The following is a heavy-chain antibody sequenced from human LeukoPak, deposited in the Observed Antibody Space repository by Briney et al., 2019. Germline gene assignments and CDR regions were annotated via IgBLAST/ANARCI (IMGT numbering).Heavy chain of an antibody. V-gene: IGHV4-59*08. J-gene: IGHJ4*02. D-gene: IGHD6-13*01. CDR2: IYYSGST. Sequence: PSETLSLTCTVSGGSITGYYWSWIRQPPGKGLEWIGYIYYSGSTNYNPSLKSRVTISVDTSKNQFSLKLSSVTAADTAVYYRARQNPAAAGQGLDYWGQGALVTVSS. CDR3: ARQNPAAAGQGLDY. CDR1: GGSITGYY.